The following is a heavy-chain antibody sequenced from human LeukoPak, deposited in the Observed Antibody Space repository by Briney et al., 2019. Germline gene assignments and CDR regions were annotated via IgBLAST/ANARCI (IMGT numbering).Heavy chain of an antibody. CDR1: GGSISSSNW. Sequence: PSETLSLTCAVSGGSISSSNWWSWVRQPPGKGLEWIGEIYHSGSTNYNPSLKSRVTISVDKSKNQFSLKLSSVTAADTAVYYCARVTTAMADPWYFDLWGRCSLVTVCS. V-gene: IGHV4-4*02. CDR2: IYHSGST. D-gene: IGHD5-18*01. CDR3: ARVTTAMADPWYFDL. J-gene: IGHJ2*01.